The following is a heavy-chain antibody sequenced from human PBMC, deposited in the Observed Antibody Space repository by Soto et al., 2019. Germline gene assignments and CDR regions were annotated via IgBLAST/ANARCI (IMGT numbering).Heavy chain of an antibody. J-gene: IGHJ6*02. D-gene: IGHD2-21*02. Sequence: WTWVRQSPGKGLEWIGYIHYSGSIIYNTSFKSRVTISVDTSKNQFSLQLSSVTAADTAVYFCASADDGGDRDYYGLDVWGQGNTVTGS. CDR3: ASADDGGDRDYYGLDV. V-gene: IGHV4-30-4*08. CDR2: IHYSGSI.